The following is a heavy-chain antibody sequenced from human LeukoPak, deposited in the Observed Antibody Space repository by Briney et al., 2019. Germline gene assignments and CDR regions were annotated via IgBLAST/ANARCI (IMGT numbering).Heavy chain of an antibody. Sequence: GGSLRLSCDASGFTFRNYAFHWVRQAPGKGLEWVALISYDGNSQYYADSVKGRFTISRDNSKNTLCLQMNSLRTEDTAVYYCARAGDYGSGSFRWRHFDYWGQGTLVTVSS. V-gene: IGHV3-30-3*01. J-gene: IGHJ4*02. CDR3: ARAGDYGSGSFRWRHFDY. D-gene: IGHD3-10*01. CDR1: GFTFRNYA. CDR2: ISYDGNSQ.